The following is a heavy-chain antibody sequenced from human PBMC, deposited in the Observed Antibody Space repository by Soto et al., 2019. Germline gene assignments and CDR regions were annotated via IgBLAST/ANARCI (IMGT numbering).Heavy chain of an antibody. CDR2: IIPIFGTA. J-gene: IGHJ3*02. CDR1: GGTFSSYA. Sequence: PSVKVSCKASGGTFSSYAISWVRQAPGQGLEWMGGIIPIFGTANYAQKFQGRVTITADESTSTAYMELSSLRSEDTAVYYCARDPLKYYYDSSGYYRPNDAFDIWGQGTMVTVSS. V-gene: IGHV1-69*13. D-gene: IGHD3-22*01. CDR3: ARDPLKYYYDSSGYYRPNDAFDI.